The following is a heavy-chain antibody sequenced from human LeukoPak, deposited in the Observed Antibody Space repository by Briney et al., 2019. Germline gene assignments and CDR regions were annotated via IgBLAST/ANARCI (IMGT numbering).Heavy chain of an antibody. CDR2: IYCSGST. V-gene: IGHV4-4*07. CDR1: GGSIRSY. CDR3: ARSSRIMVRGDYYYYMDV. J-gene: IGHJ6*03. D-gene: IGHD3-10*01. Sequence: SETLSLTCTVSGGSIRSYWSWIRPPAGKGLEWIGRIYCSGSTDYNPSLKSRVTISADTSKNQFSLKLSSVTAADTAVYYCARSSRIMVRGDYYYYMDVWGKGTTVTISS.